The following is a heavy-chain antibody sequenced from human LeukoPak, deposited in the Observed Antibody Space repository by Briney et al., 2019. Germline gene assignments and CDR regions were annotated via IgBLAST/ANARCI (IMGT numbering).Heavy chain of an antibody. CDR2: ISSSSSYT. Sequence: GGSLRLSCAASGFTFSSYSMNWVRQAPGKGLEWVSSISSSSSYTYYADSVKGRFTISRDNAKNSLYLQMNSLRAEATAAYYCASQKFDYWGQGTLVTVSS. V-gene: IGHV3-21*01. CDR1: GFTFSSYS. CDR3: ASQKFDY. J-gene: IGHJ4*02.